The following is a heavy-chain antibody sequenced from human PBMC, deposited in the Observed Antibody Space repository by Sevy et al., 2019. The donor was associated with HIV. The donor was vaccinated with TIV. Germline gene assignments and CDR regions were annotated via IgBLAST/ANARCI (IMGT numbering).Heavy chain of an antibody. CDR1: GFTFSTYV. CDR3: ASEAGYGGNSRPFDY. J-gene: IGHJ4*02. V-gene: IGHV3-33*08. CDR2: IWHDGRDE. Sequence: GGSLRLSCVASGFTFSTYVMHWVRQAPGKGLEWVAVIWHDGRDEYYADSVKGRFTISRDNSKNTLYLQMNSLRAEDTAVYYCASEAGYGGNSRPFDYWGQGTLVTVSS. D-gene: IGHD4-17*01.